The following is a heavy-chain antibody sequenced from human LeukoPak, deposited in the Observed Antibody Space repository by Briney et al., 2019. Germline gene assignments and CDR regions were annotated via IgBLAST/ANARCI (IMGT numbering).Heavy chain of an antibody. J-gene: IGHJ4*02. V-gene: IGHV3-30*02. CDR2: IRYDGSNK. CDR3: AKDYCSSTSCYANY. CDR1: GFTFSSYG. D-gene: IGHD2-2*01. Sequence: PGGSLRLSCAASGFTFSSYGMHWVRQAPGKGLEWVAFIRYDGSNKYYADSVKGRFTISRDNSKNTLYLQMNSLRAEDTAVYYCAKDYCSSTSCYANYWGQGTLVTVSS.